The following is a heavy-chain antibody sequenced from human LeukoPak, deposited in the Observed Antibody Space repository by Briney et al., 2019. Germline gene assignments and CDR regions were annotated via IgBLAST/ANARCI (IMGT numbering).Heavy chain of an antibody. CDR3: ARVKQWLAPFDY. V-gene: IGHV4-59*01. J-gene: IGHJ4*02. CDR1: GGSISSYY. CDR2: IYYSGST. D-gene: IGHD6-19*01. Sequence: PSETLCLTCTVSGGSISSYYWSWIRQPPGKGLEWIGYIYYSGSTNYNPSLKSRVTISVDTSKNQFSLKLSSVTAADTAVYYCARVKQWLAPFDYWGQGTLVTVSS.